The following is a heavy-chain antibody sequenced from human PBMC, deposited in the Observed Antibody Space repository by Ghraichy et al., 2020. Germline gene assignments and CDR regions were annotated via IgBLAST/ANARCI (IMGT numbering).Heavy chain of an antibody. D-gene: IGHD2-15*01. J-gene: IGHJ6*02. V-gene: IGHV4-31*03. CDR2: IYYSGST. CDR1: GGSISSGGYY. CDR3: SRVVVAATHNYYYGMDV. Sequence: SETLSLTCTVSGGSISSGGYYWSWIRQHPGKGLEWIGYIYYSGSTYYNPSLKSRVTISVDTSKNQFSLKLSLVTAADTAVYYCSRVVVAATHNYYYGMDVWGQGTTVTVSS.